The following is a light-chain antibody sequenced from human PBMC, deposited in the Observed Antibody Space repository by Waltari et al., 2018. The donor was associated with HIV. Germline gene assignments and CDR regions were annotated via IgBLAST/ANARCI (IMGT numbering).Light chain of an antibody. CDR1: PGISNY. CDR2: DAS. J-gene: IGKJ1*01. CDR3: QHYHSDPPT. V-gene: IGKV1-8*01. Sequence: IRMTQSPSSFSASIGDRVTITCRASPGISNYVAWYQQKPGAAPKLLIYDASVLQSGVPSRFSGGGSGSDFSLTISCLQSEDFATYYCQHYHSDPPTFGPGTRVEIK.